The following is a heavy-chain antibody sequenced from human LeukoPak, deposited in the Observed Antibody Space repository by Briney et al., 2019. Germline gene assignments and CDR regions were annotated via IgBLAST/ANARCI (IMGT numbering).Heavy chain of an antibody. Sequence: GGSLRLSCAASGFTFSSYGMHWVRQAPGKGLEWVAVIWFDGSNKHYADSVKGRFTISRDNSKNTWYLQMNSLGPDDTAVYYCARDYCSGGACNSGPFDYWGQGTPVTVSS. D-gene: IGHD2-15*01. CDR2: IWFDGSNK. CDR1: GFTFSSYG. V-gene: IGHV3-33*01. CDR3: ARDYCSGGACNSGPFDY. J-gene: IGHJ4*02.